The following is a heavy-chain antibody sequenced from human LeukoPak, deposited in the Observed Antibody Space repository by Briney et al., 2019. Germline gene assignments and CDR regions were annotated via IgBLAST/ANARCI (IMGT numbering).Heavy chain of an antibody. D-gene: IGHD2/OR15-2a*01. V-gene: IGHV3-23*01. CDR3: AKGWAVKGLFSLDL. J-gene: IGHJ5*02. CDR2: ISGSGGST. Sequence: PGGSLRLSCAASGFTFSSYAMSWVRQAPGKGLEWVSAISGSGGSTYYADSVKGRFTISRDNSKNTLYLQMNSLRAEDTVVYYCAKGWAVKGLFSLDLWGQGTLVTVSS. CDR1: GFTFSSYA.